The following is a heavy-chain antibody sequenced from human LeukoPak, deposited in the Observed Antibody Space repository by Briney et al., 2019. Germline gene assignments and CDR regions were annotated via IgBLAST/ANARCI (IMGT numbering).Heavy chain of an antibody. CDR3: ARDRDYSLDY. J-gene: IGHJ4*02. Sequence: PGGSLRLSCRASGFTFTAHAMDWVRQTPGKGLEGVAYIRHDGSDKYYAEALKGRFTISRDNSKNTMYLQMNTLRTEDTAAYYCARDRDYSLDYWGQGTLVTVSP. CDR1: GFTFTAHA. D-gene: IGHD4-11*01. V-gene: IGHV3-30*02. CDR2: IRHDGSDK.